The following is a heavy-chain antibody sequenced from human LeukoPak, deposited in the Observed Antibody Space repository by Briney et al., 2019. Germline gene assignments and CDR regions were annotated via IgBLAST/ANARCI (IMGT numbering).Heavy chain of an antibody. CDR3: ARDMLSTVTTWYFDL. CDR1: GFSFSSYG. Sequence: GGSLRLSCAASGFSFSSYGMHWVRQAPGKGLEWVAVIWSDGSTKYYAGSVKGRFTISRDNAKNSLYLQMNSLRDEDTAVYYCARDMLSTVTTWYFDLWGRGTLVAVSS. D-gene: IGHD4-17*01. V-gene: IGHV3-33*01. J-gene: IGHJ2*01. CDR2: IWSDGSTK.